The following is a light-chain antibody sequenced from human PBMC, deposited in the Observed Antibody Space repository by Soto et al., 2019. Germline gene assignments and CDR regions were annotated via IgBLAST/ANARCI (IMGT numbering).Light chain of an antibody. CDR1: QGISSY. V-gene: IGKV1-8*01. CDR2: AAS. CDR3: QQYYSYPIT. J-gene: IGKJ5*01. Sequence: AIRMTQSPSSFSASTGDRVTITCRARQGISSYLAWYQQKPGKAPKLLIYAASTLQSGVPSRFSGSVSGTEFTLTISCLQSEDFATYYCQQYYSYPITFGQGTRLEIK.